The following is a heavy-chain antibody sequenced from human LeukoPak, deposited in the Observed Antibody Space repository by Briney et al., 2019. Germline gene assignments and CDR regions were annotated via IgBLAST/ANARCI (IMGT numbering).Heavy chain of an antibody. CDR2: ICGSGGST. CDR1: GFTFSSYA. V-gene: IGHV3-23*01. Sequence: GGSLRLSCAASGFTFSSYAMSWVRQAPGKGLEWVSAICGSGGSTYYADSVKGRFTISRDNSKNTLYLQMNSLRAEDTAVYYCAKATMIVVVMAFDYWGQGTLVTVSS. CDR3: AKATMIVVVMAFDY. J-gene: IGHJ4*02. D-gene: IGHD3-22*01.